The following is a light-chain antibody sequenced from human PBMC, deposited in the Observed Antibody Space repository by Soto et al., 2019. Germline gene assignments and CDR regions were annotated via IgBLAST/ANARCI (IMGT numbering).Light chain of an antibody. CDR1: HILVYMDGNTY. V-gene: IGKV2-30*01. CDR2: KVS. CDR3: MQGTHWPLT. J-gene: IGKJ5*01. Sequence: DVFMTQSPLSLPVTLVQSASISCRSSHILVYMDGNTYLNWLQQRPGQSPRRLIYKVSTRDSGVPDRFSGSGSGTDFTLKISRVEAEDVGIYYCMQGTHWPLTFGQGTRLEI.